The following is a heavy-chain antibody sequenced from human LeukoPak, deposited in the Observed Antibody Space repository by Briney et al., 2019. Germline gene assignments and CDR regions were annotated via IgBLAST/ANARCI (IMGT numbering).Heavy chain of an antibody. J-gene: IGHJ4*02. Sequence: SVKVSCKASGGTFSSYAISWVRQAPGQGLEWMGGIIPIFGTANYAQKFQGRVTITADESTSTAYTELSSLRSEDTAVYYCARDFSSWYERPHTGFDYWGQGTLVTVSS. D-gene: IGHD6-13*01. CDR2: IIPIFGTA. CDR1: GGTFSSYA. CDR3: ARDFSSWYERPHTGFDY. V-gene: IGHV1-69*13.